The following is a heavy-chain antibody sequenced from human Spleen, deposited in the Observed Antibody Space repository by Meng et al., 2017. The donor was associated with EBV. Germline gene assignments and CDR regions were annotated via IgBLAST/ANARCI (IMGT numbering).Heavy chain of an antibody. CDR2: IYHSGST. V-gene: IGHV4-4*02. CDR1: GGSISSSNW. CDR3: ARVYGSGSRRGYYFDY. D-gene: IGHD3-10*01. J-gene: IGHJ4*02. Sequence: QAPLEESGPGLVKPSGTLSLTCAVSGGSISSSNWWSWVRQPPGKGLEWIGEIYHSGSTNYNPSLKGRVTISVDKSKNQFSLKLSSVTAADTAVYYCARVYGSGSRRGYYFDYWGQGTLVTVSS.